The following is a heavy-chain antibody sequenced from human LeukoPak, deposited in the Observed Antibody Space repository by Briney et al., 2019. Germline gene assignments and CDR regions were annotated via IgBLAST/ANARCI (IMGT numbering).Heavy chain of an antibody. CDR2: INPSGGST. CDR1: GYTFTSYD. D-gene: IGHD3-10*01. Sequence: ASVKVSCKASGYTFTSYDMHWVRQATGQGLEWMGLINPSGGSTSYAQKFQGRVTMTRDTSTSTVYMELSSLRSEDTAVYYCARASISEGSGSDFDYWGQGTLVTVSS. V-gene: IGHV1-46*01. J-gene: IGHJ4*02. CDR3: ARASISEGSGSDFDY.